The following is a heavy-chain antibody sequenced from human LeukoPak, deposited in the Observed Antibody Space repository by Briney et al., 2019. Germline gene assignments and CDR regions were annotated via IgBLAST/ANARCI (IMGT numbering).Heavy chain of an antibody. Sequence: SETLSLTCAVYGGSFSGYYWSWIRQPPGKGLEWIGEINHSGSTNYNPSLKSQVTISVDTSKNQFSLKLSSVTAADTAVYYCARFRRIMVRGVIIPSYFDYWGQGTLVTVSS. CDR3: ARFRRIMVRGVIIPSYFDY. V-gene: IGHV4-34*01. D-gene: IGHD3-10*01. CDR1: GGSFSGYY. J-gene: IGHJ4*02. CDR2: INHSGST.